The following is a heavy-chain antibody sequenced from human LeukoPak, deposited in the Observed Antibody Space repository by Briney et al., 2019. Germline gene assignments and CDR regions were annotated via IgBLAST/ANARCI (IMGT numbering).Heavy chain of an antibody. J-gene: IGHJ3*02. Sequence: PGASLRLSCAASGFTFSSYGMHWVRQAPGKGLEWVAFIRYDGSNKYYADSVKGRFTISRDNSKNTLYLQMNSLRAEDTAVYYCAAPYYYDSSGYSYGAFDIWGQGTMVTVSS. CDR1: GFTFSSYG. CDR2: IRYDGSNK. D-gene: IGHD3-22*01. V-gene: IGHV3-30*02. CDR3: AAPYYYDSSGYSYGAFDI.